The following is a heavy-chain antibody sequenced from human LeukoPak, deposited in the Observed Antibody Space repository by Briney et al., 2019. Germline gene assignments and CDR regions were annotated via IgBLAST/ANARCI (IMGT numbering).Heavy chain of an antibody. V-gene: IGHV4-59*01. D-gene: IGHD4-17*01. CDR1: GDSISSYY. J-gene: IGHJ3*02. CDR2: IYYSGST. CDR3: ARELYDYGDPERDSDAFDI. Sequence: SETLSLTCAVSGDSISSYYWSWLRQPPGKGLEWLGYIYYSGSTNYNPSLKSRVTISVDTSKNQFSLKLSSVTAADTAVYYCARELYDYGDPERDSDAFDIWGQGTMVTVSS.